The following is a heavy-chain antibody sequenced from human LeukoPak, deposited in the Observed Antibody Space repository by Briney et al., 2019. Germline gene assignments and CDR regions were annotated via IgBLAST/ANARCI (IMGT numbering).Heavy chain of an antibody. CDR2: IAYGGSNE. V-gene: IGHV3-30*18. D-gene: IGHD6-19*01. CDR3: AKDQGIAVAGTDDAFDI. Sequence: GRTLRLSCAASGFTFSNYGMHWVRQAPGKGLEWVADIAYGGSNEYYAEFVKGRFTISRDNSKNTLYLQMYSLRAEDTAVYFCAKDQGIAVAGTDDAFDIWGQGTRVTVSS. CDR1: GFTFSNYG. J-gene: IGHJ3*02.